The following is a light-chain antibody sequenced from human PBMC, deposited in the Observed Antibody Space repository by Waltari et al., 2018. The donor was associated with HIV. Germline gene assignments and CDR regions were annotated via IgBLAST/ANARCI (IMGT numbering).Light chain of an antibody. CDR3: AAWDDSLSGYV. CDR2: RKK. V-gene: IGLV1-47*01. J-gene: IGLJ1*01. Sequence: QSVLPQPPSASGTPGQRVTISCSGSRSNIARNYGYWYQQLPGTATKILNYRKKQRPSGVPDRFSGSKSGTSASLAISGLRSEDEADYYCAAWDDSLSGYVFGTGTKVTVL. CDR1: RSNIARNY.